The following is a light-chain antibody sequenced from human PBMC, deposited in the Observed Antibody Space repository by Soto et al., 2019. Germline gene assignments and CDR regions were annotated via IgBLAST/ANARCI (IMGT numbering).Light chain of an antibody. J-gene: IGKJ3*01. CDR3: QQYYVWPLT. V-gene: IGKV3-15*01. Sequence: DIVMTQSPGSLSVSPGERATLSCKATQSVGSKLAWYQQKHGQAPRLVIYGTSTRATGVSARFSGSGSGTDFTLTISGLQSEDSALYYCQQYYVWPLTFGPGTKVDFK. CDR2: GTS. CDR1: QSVGSK.